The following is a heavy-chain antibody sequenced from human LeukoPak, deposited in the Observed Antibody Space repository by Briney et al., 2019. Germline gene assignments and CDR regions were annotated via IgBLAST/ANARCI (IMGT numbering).Heavy chain of an antibody. CDR1: GFPFSSYE. Sequence: PGGSLRLSCAASGFPFSSYEMNWVRQAPGKGLECVSYISRSARTIYYTDSVKGRFTISRDNAKNSLYLQMNSLRAEDTAVYYCARATYSGSPLDYWGQGTLVTVSS. D-gene: IGHD1-26*01. CDR3: ARATYSGSPLDY. V-gene: IGHV3-48*03. CDR2: ISRSARTI. J-gene: IGHJ4*02.